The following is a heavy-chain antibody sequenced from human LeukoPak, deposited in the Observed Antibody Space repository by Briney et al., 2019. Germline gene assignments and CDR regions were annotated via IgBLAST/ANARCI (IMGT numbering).Heavy chain of an antibody. Sequence: GGSLRLSCAASGFTFSSYSMNWVRQAPGKGLEWVSSISTTGSYIYYADSVKGRFTISRDNAKNSLYLQMNSLRAEDTAVYYCARDGVVAARPRNWFDPWGQGTLVTVSS. CDR1: GFTFSSYS. J-gene: IGHJ5*02. CDR3: ARDGVVAARPRNWFDP. V-gene: IGHV3-21*01. CDR2: ISTTGSYI. D-gene: IGHD2-15*01.